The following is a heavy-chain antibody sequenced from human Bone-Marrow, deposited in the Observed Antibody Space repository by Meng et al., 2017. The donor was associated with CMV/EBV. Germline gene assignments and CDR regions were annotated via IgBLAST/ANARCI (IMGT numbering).Heavy chain of an antibody. CDR2: ISSSSSYI. Sequence: GESLKISCAASGFTFSSYSMNWVRQAPGKGLEWVSSISSSSSYIYYADSVKGRFTISRDNAKNSLYLRMNSLRAEGTAVYYCARGKRNYLFDYWGQGTLVTVSS. D-gene: IGHD2/OR15-2a*01. CDR3: ARGKRNYLFDY. J-gene: IGHJ4*02. V-gene: IGHV3-21*01. CDR1: GFTFSSYS.